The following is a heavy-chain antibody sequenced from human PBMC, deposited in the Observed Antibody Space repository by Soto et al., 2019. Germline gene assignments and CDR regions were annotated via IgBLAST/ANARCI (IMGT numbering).Heavy chain of an antibody. J-gene: IGHJ5*02. CDR2: IIPIFGTA. Sequence: SVKVSCKASGGTFSSYAISWVRQAPGQGLEWMGGIIPIFGTANYAQKFQGRVTITADESTSTAYMELSSLRSEDTAVYYCARTIVVVPAALGWFDPWGQGTLVTVSS. V-gene: IGHV1-69*13. D-gene: IGHD2-2*01. CDR1: GGTFSSYA. CDR3: ARTIVVVPAALGWFDP.